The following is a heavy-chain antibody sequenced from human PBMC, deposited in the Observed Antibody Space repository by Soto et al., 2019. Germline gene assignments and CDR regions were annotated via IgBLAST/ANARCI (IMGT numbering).Heavy chain of an antibody. D-gene: IGHD2-2*01. J-gene: IGHJ6*03. Sequence: QVQLVQSGAEVKKPGASVKVSCKASGYTFTSYDINWVRQATGQGLEWMGWMNPNSGNTGYAQKFQGRVTMTRNTSISTAYMELSSLRSEDTAVYCCARSIVVVPAADYYMDVWGKGTTVTVSS. CDR1: GYTFTSYD. V-gene: IGHV1-8*01. CDR3: ARSIVVVPAADYYMDV. CDR2: MNPNSGNT.